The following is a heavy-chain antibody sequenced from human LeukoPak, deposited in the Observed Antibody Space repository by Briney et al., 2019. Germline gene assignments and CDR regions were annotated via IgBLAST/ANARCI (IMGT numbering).Heavy chain of an antibody. Sequence: GASVKVSCKASGYTFTSYAMHWVRQAPGQRLEWMGWINAGNGNTKYSQKFQGRVTITRDTSASTAYMELSSLRSEDTAVYYCANTVAGTPLAEYFQHWGQGTLVTVSS. CDR1: GYTFTSYA. CDR2: INAGNGNT. CDR3: ANTVAGTPLAEYFQH. V-gene: IGHV1-3*01. J-gene: IGHJ1*01. D-gene: IGHD6-19*01.